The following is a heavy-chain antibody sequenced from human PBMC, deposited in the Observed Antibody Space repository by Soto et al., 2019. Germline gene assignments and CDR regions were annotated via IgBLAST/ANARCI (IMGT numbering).Heavy chain of an antibody. Sequence: ASETLSLTCAVYGGSFSGYYWSWIRQPPGKGLEWIGEINHSGSTNYNPSLKSRVTISVDTSKNQFSLKLSSVTAADTAVYYCARGGYYYDSSGYYYVHNWFDPWGQGTLVTVSS. CDR2: INHSGST. D-gene: IGHD3-22*01. V-gene: IGHV4-34*01. CDR3: ARGGYYYDSSGYYYVHNWFDP. CDR1: GGSFSGYY. J-gene: IGHJ5*02.